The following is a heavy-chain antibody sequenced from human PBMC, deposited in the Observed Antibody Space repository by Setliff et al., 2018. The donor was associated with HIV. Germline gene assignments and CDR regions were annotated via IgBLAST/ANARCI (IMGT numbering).Heavy chain of an antibody. V-gene: IGHV1-69*05. CDR1: GGTFSNYG. CDR3: ARDFGGYCSSMSCPGLFDP. CDR2: IIPISGTA. D-gene: IGHD2-2*01. Sequence: SVKVSCKASGGTFSNYGMSWVRQAPGQGLEWMGGIIPISGTANYAQKFQGRVMITTDESTSTAYMELSGLRSKDTAVYYCARDFGGYCSSMSCPGLFDPWGQGTLVTVS. J-gene: IGHJ5*02.